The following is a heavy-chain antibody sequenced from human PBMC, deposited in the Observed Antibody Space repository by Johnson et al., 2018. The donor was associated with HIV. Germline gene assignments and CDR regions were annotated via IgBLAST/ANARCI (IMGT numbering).Heavy chain of an antibody. J-gene: IGHJ3*02. CDR3: ARESALTGDSLGFDI. Sequence: QVQLVESGGGVVQPGRSVRLSCAASDFTFTNNAIHWVRQAPGKGLEWVAVISYDGTNTYYADSVKGRFTISRDNAKNSLYLQMNSLRAEDTAVYYCARESALTGDSLGFDIWGQGTMVTVSS. V-gene: IGHV3-30*04. D-gene: IGHD7-27*01. CDR1: DFTFTNNA. CDR2: ISYDGTNT.